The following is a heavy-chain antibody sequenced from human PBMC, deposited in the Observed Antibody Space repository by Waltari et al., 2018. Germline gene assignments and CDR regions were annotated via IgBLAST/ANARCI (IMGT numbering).Heavy chain of an antibody. CDR2: IIPNVGTA. CDR1: GGTFSSYA. CDR3: ASYGQLVPYFDY. Sequence: QVQLVQSGAEVKKPGSSVKVSCKASGGTFSSYAISWVRQAPGQGLEWMGGIIPNVGTANSEQKFQGRVTITADKSTSTAYMELSSLRSEDTAVYYCASYGQLVPYFDYWGQGTLVTVSS. J-gene: IGHJ4*02. D-gene: IGHD6-6*01. V-gene: IGHV1-69*14.